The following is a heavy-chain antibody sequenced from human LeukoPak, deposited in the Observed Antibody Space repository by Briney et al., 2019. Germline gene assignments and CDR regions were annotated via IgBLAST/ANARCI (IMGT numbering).Heavy chain of an antibody. Sequence: PGGSLRLSCAASGFTFSTYWMSWVRQTPGKGLEWVANIKQDGSEKYYVDPVKGRFTISRDNAKNSLYLQMNSLRAEDTAVYYCARGYSSGFIDYWGQGTLVTVSS. J-gene: IGHJ4*02. D-gene: IGHD6-19*01. CDR3: ARGYSSGFIDY. CDR1: GFTFSTYW. CDR2: IKQDGSEK. V-gene: IGHV3-7*03.